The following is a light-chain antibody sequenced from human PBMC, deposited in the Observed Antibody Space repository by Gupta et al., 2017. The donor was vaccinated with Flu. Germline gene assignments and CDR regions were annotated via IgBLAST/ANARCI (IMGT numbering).Light chain of an antibody. V-gene: IGKV6-21*01. CDR2: AS. CDR3: QQSSSLPIT. Sequence: ASQYFSGVPSRFSGSGSGTDFTLTINNLEAEDVATYYCQQSSSLPITFGQGTRLEIK. J-gene: IGKJ5*01.